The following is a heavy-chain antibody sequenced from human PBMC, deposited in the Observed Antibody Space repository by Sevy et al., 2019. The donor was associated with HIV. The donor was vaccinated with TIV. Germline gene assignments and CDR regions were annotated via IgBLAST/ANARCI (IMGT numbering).Heavy chain of an antibody. CDR2: ISYDGSNK. CDR3: ARGIADQLFYFDF. J-gene: IGHJ4*02. Sequence: GGSLRLSCPASGFTFSNYAMHWVRQAPGKGLEWVAVISYDGSNKYYADSVEGRFTISRDNSKNTLYLQMNSLRAEDTAVYYCARGIADQLFYFDFWGQGTLLTVSS. D-gene: IGHD6-13*01. CDR1: GFTFSNYA. V-gene: IGHV3-30*04.